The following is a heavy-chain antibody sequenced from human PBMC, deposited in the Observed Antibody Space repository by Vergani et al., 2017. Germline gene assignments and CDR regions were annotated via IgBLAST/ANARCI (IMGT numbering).Heavy chain of an antibody. CDR3: AGDSQALSIVVVPAAHPMDV. CDR2: IIPIFGTA. J-gene: IGHJ6*02. CDR1: GGTFSSYA. V-gene: IGHV1-69*12. D-gene: IGHD2-2*01. Sequence: QVQLVQSGAEVKKPGSSVKVSCKASGGTFSSYAISWVRQAPGQGLEWMGGIIPIFGTANYAQKFQGRVTITADESTSTAYMELSSLRSEDTAVYYCAGDSQALSIVVVPAAHPMDVWGQGTTVTVSS.